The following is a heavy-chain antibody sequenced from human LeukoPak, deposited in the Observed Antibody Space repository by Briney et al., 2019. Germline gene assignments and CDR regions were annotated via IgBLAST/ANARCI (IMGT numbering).Heavy chain of an antibody. V-gene: IGHV1-2*02. CDR3: ARVVVPAAPLPGMDV. J-gene: IGHJ6*02. CDR2: INPNSGGT. CDR1: GYTFTGYY. Sequence: ASVEVSCKASGYTFTGYYMHWVRQAPGQGLEWMGWINPNSGGTNYAQKFQGRVTMTRDTSISTAYMELSRLRSDDTAVYYCARVVVPAAPLPGMDVWGQGTTVTVSS. D-gene: IGHD2-2*01.